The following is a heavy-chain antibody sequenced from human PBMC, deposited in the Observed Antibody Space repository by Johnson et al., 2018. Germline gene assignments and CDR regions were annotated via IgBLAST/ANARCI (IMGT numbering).Heavy chain of an antibody. J-gene: IGHJ3*02. CDR2: IKQDGSEQ. CDR3: ARVCCYGGISNMFDAFDI. CDR1: GFTFNSFW. D-gene: IGHD4-23*01. V-gene: IGHV3-7*01. Sequence: VQLVESGGGLVQPGGSLILSCAASGFTFNSFWMSWVRQAPGKGLEWVANIKQDGSEQYYVDSLKGRFTIPRDNANNSLYLQMNNLRAEDTAVYYCARVCCYGGISNMFDAFDIWGQGTMVTVSS.